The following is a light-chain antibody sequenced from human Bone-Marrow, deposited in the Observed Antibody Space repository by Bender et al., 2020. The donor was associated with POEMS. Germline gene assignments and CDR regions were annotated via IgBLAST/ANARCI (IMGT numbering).Light chain of an antibody. CDR1: KLGDKY. CDR2: EDT. CDR3: YSTDSSGNPQGV. J-gene: IGLJ2*01. Sequence: SYDLTQPPSVSVSPGQTASITCSGDKLGDKYVCWYQQKPGQSPVMVIYEDTKRPSGIPERFSGSNSGTMATLTISGAQVEDEADYYCYSTDSSGNPQGVFGGGTKLTVL. V-gene: IGLV3-10*01.